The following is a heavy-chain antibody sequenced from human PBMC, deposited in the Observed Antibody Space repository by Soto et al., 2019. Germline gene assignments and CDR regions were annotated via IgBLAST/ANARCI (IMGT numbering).Heavy chain of an antibody. CDR1: GFIFSTNS. Sequence: EVQLLESGGGLVQPGGSLRLSCAASGFIFSTNSMSWVRQAPGKGLEWVSAICNSGYNAHDEASVRGRFIISRDNSINTLYLQMRGLRTEDTAVYYCAHPRGYGIFDAVDIWGQGTMVTVSS. CDR2: ICNSGYNA. J-gene: IGHJ3*02. V-gene: IGHV3-23*01. CDR3: AHPRGYGIFDAVDI. D-gene: IGHD3-9*01.